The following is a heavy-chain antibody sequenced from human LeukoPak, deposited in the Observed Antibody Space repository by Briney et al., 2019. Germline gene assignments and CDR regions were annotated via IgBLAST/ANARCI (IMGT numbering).Heavy chain of an antibody. CDR3: ARSSGTYYDPFDY. V-gene: IGHV4-4*07. D-gene: IGHD1-26*01. CDR2: IYTSGST. J-gene: IGHJ4*02. CDR1: GGSISSYY. Sequence: SETLSLTCTVSGGSISSYYWSWIRQPVGKGLEWIGRIYTSGSTNYNPSLKSRVTMSVDTSRNQFSPKLSSVTAADTAVYYCARSSGTYYDPFDYWGQGTLVTVSS.